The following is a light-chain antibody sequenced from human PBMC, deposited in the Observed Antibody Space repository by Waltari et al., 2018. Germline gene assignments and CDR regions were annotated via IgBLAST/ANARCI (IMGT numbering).Light chain of an antibody. CDR3: ASYTYTETTTPRVL. V-gene: IGLV2-18*02. CDR1: SPDIGQYDR. CDR2: EVT. J-gene: IGLJ3*02. Sequence: QSALTQPPSVSGSPGQSVTISCTGTSPDIGQYDRFSCNHQAPVTAPKLLISEVTSRPSGVSDRFSGSKSGTTASLTISGLQADDEGDYFCASYTYTETTTPRVLFGGGTKLTVL.